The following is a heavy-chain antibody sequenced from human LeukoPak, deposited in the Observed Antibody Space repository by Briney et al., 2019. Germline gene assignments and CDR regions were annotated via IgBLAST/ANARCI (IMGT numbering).Heavy chain of an antibody. CDR3: ARQDASGSRCFDY. D-gene: IGHD3-10*01. J-gene: IGHJ4*02. Sequence: GESLQISCKVTGYDFSDYWIGWVRQMPGKGLEWMGIIYPGDSDTGYSPSFQGHVTMSVDKSTGTAHLQWRSLRASDTAIYYCARQDASGSRCFDYWGQGTLVTVSS. CDR1: GYDFSDYW. V-gene: IGHV5-51*01. CDR2: IYPGDSDT.